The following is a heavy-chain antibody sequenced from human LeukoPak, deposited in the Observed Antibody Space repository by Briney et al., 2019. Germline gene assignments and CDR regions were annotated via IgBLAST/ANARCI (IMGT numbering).Heavy chain of an antibody. Sequence: GGSLRLSCAASGFTFSSYGMHWVRQAPGKGLEWVANVKQDGSQQYYLDSAEGRFTISRDNAKNSLYLQMNNVRAEDTAVYYCSNGIYSSSFWGQGTLVTVSS. D-gene: IGHD6-6*01. CDR3: SNGIYSSSF. CDR1: GFTFSSYG. J-gene: IGHJ4*02. CDR2: VKQDGSQQ. V-gene: IGHV3-7*01.